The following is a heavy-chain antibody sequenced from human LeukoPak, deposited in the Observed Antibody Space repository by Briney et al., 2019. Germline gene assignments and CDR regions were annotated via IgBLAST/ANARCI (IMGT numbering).Heavy chain of an antibody. Sequence: GGSLRLSCAASGFTVSSNYMSWVRQAPGKGLEWVSVIYSDGSTYYADSVKGRFTISRDNSKNTLYLQMNSLRAEDTAVYYCARGTVVDYFDYWGQGTLVTVSS. CDR2: IYSDGST. CDR1: GFTVSSNY. D-gene: IGHD4-23*01. V-gene: IGHV3-53*01. J-gene: IGHJ4*02. CDR3: ARGTVVDYFDY.